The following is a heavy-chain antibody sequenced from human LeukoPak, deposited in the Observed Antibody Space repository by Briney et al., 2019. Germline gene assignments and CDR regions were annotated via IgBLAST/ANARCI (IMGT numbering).Heavy chain of an antibody. CDR3: ARVDCYNRRTYFFYF. Sequence: ASVKVSCKASGYTFTSYGISWVRQAPGQGLEWMGWISAYNGNTNYAQKLQGRVTMTTDTSTSTAYMELRSLRSDDTAVYYCARVDCYNRRTYFFYFLGQGTLVTVSS. CDR2: ISAYNGNT. D-gene: IGHD5-24*01. V-gene: IGHV1-18*01. CDR1: GYTFTSYG. J-gene: IGHJ4*02.